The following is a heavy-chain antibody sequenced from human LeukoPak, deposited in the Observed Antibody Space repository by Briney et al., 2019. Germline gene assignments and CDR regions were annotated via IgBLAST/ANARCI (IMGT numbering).Heavy chain of an antibody. CDR2: INAGNGNT. Sequence: ASVKVSCKASGYTFTSYAMHWVRQAPGQRLEWMGWINAGNGNTKYSQKFQGRVTITRDTSASTAYMELSGLRSEDTAVYYCAISYYDFWSGYSPFDYWGQGTLVTVSS. D-gene: IGHD3-3*01. CDR3: AISYYDFWSGYSPFDY. CDR1: GYTFTSYA. V-gene: IGHV1-3*01. J-gene: IGHJ4*02.